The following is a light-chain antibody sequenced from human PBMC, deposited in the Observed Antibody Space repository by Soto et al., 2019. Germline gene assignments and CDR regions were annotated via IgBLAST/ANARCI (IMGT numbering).Light chain of an antibody. CDR3: QQYNSYWT. Sequence: EIQMTQSPSALSASVGDRVTITCRASQSIGRWLAWFQQKPGKAPKLLIYKASSLESGVPSRFSGSGSGTEFTLTISSLQPDDFATYYCQQYNSYWTFGQGTKVDIK. CDR2: KAS. CDR1: QSIGRW. J-gene: IGKJ1*01. V-gene: IGKV1-5*03.